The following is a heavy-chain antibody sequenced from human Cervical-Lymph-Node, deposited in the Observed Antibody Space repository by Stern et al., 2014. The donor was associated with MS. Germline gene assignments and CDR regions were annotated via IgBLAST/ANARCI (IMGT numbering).Heavy chain of an antibody. J-gene: IGHJ4*02. D-gene: IGHD1-1*01. CDR1: GLTFSDFP. CDR2: ISSNGALD. CDR3: TTYRTTIKKQFDS. Sequence: VQLVESGGGVVQPGRSLRLSCVASGLTFSDFPFHWVRQAPGKGLEWLAIISSNGALDLYASSVKGRFAISRDDFKNRVSREMNNLRPEDTAVYYCTTYRTTIKKQFDSWGQGTLVTVSS. V-gene: IGHV3-30*09.